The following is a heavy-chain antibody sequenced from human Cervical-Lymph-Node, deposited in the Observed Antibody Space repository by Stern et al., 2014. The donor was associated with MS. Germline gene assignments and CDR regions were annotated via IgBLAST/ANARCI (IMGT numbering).Heavy chain of an antibody. CDR3: ARSPATPSGYDRFDY. CDR1: GYLFDDYW. CDR2: IFPRDSNT. V-gene: IGHV5-51*03. J-gene: IGHJ4*02. D-gene: IGHD5-12*01. Sequence: EVQLVESGAEVKKPGESLKISCEASGYLFDDYWIGWVRQMSGRGLELVAIIFPRDSNTRYSPSVQGQVTISADKSISPAYLPWSSLKAADIAMYYCARSPATPSGYDRFDYWGQGALVTVSS.